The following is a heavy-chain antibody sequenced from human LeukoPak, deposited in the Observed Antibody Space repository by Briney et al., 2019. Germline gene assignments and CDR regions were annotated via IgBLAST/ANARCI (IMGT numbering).Heavy chain of an antibody. J-gene: IGHJ4*02. D-gene: IGHD7-27*01. Sequence: ASVKVSCKASGYTFTGYYMHWVRQAPGQGLEWMGWINPNSGGTNYAQKFQGRVTMTRDTSISTAYMELSRLRSDDTAVYYCARDPPGLTGPDYWGQGTLVTVSS. CDR3: ARDPPGLTGPDY. CDR1: GYTFTGYY. V-gene: IGHV1-2*02. CDR2: INPNSGGT.